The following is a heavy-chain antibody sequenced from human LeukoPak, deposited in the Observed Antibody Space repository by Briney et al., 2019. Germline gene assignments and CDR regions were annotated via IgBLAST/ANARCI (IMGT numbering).Heavy chain of an antibody. CDR1: GFTFSSYA. J-gene: IGHJ3*02. CDR3: ARSTRPTYYYGSGSYRGAFDI. V-gene: IGHV1-69*01. Sequence: GGSLRLSCAASGFTFSSYAISWVRQAPGQGLEWMGGIIPIFGTANYAQKFQGRVTITADESTSTAYMELSSLRSEDTAVYYCARSTRPTYYYGSGSYRGAFDIWGQGTMVTVSS. D-gene: IGHD3-10*01. CDR2: IIPIFGTA.